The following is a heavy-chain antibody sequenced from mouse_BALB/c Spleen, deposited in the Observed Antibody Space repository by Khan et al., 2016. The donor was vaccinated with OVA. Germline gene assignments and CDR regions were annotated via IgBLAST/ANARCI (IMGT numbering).Heavy chain of an antibody. CDR1: GYTFSSYW. CDR3: ARGAETTYGMDY. Sequence: QVQLQQSGAELMKPGASVKISCKATGYTFSSYWIEWVKQRPGHGLEWIGEILPGRGRINYNEKFKGKATFTADTSSNIAYMHLISLTSEYSAVYYSARGAETTYGMDYWGQGTSVTVSS. V-gene: IGHV1-9*01. J-gene: IGHJ4*01. CDR2: ILPGRGRI. D-gene: IGHD3-3*01.